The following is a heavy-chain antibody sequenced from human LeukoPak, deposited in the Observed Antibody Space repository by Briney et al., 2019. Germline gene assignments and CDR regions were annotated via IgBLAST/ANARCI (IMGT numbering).Heavy chain of an antibody. J-gene: IGHJ5*02. CDR2: IHYSGTT. V-gene: IGHV4-39*07. CDR3: ARGTPYNP. D-gene: IGHD4-11*01. CDR1: GASIDSGRYY. Sequence: SEALSLTCTVSGASIDSGRYYWGWIRQPPGKGLEWIGSIHYSGTTYYNPSLKSRVTISIDTSNNQFSLKLSSVTAADTAVYYCARGTPYNPWGQGTLVTVSS.